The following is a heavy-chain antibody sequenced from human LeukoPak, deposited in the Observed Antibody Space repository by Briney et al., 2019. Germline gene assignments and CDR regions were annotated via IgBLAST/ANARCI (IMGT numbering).Heavy chain of an antibody. Sequence: SKTLSLTCAVYGGSFSTYYWSWIRQPPGKGLEWIGEMNHGGSTNYNPSLKNRVTISVDTSKKWFSLKLNSVTAADTAVYYCACAIPPGGYDFWGQGTLVTVSS. D-gene: IGHD5-12*01. CDR2: MNHGGST. J-gene: IGHJ4*02. CDR3: ACAIPPGGYDF. CDR1: GGSFSTYY. V-gene: IGHV4-34*01.